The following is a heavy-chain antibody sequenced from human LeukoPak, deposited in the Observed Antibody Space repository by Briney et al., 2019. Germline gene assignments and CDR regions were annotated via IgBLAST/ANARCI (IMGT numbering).Heavy chain of an antibody. V-gene: IGHV3-9*01. J-gene: IGHJ4*02. Sequence: GGSLRLSCAASGFTFDDYVMHWVRQAPGKGLEWVSGISWNSGSIGYADSVKGRFTISRDNAKNSLYLQMNSLRAEDTALYYCAKDISRDFWSGYTGFDYWGQGTLVTVSS. CDR1: GFTFDDYV. D-gene: IGHD3-3*01. CDR2: ISWNSGSI. CDR3: AKDISRDFWSGYTGFDY.